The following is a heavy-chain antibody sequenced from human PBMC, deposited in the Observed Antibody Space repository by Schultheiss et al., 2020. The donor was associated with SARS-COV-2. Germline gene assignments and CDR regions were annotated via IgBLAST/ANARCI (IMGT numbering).Heavy chain of an antibody. CDR2: MHHSGST. CDR1: GGSISSSSYY. CDR3: AREVSGHDYYYYMDV. D-gene: IGHD6-6*01. Sequence: SETLSLTCTVSGGSISSSSYYWGWIRQPPGKGLEWIGNMHHSGSTNYNPSLKSRVTISVDTSKNQFSLQLNSVTPEDTAVYYCAREVSGHDYYYYMDVWGKGTTVTVSS. J-gene: IGHJ6*03. V-gene: IGHV4-39*02.